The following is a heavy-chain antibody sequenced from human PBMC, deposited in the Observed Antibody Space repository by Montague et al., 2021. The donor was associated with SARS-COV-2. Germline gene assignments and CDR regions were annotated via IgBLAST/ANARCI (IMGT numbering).Heavy chain of an antibody. J-gene: IGHJ4*02. D-gene: IGHD3-9*01. CDR3: VRVTGLILTDPFDY. Sequence: SETLSLTCTVSGGSISSNSYYWGWIRQPPGKGLEWIGSIYYSGSTYYNPSLKSRVTISVDTSKNQFSLKLSSVTAADTAVYYCVRVTGLILTDPFDYWGQGNLVTVSS. V-gene: IGHV4-39*01. CDR1: GGSISSNSYY. CDR2: IYYSGST.